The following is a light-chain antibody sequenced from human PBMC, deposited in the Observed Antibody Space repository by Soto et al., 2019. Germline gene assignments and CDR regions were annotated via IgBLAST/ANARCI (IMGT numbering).Light chain of an antibody. CDR1: QSVGGGY. J-gene: IGKJ4*01. Sequence: ENVLTQSPGTLSLSPGETATLSCRASQSVGGGYVAWYQQKPGQAPGLLISGASSRATGIPDRFRGSGSGTDFTLTISRLEPEDSAMYYCQQYGGSPLVTFGGGTKIEIK. V-gene: IGKV3-20*01. CDR3: QQYGGSPLVT. CDR2: GAS.